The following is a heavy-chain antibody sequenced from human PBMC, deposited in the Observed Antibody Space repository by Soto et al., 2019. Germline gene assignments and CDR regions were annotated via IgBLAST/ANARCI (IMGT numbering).Heavy chain of an antibody. D-gene: IGHD1-26*01. J-gene: IGHJ6*02. CDR3: ATWGGKTSGSYRTDYYYYGMDV. V-gene: IGHV1-2*04. CDR1: GYTFTGYY. Sequence: ASVKVSCKASGYTFTGYYMHWVRQAPGQGLEWMGWINPNSGGTNYAQKFQGWVTMTRDTSISTAYMELSRLRSDDTAVYYCATWGGKTSGSYRTDYYYYGMDVWGQGXTVTVSS. CDR2: INPNSGGT.